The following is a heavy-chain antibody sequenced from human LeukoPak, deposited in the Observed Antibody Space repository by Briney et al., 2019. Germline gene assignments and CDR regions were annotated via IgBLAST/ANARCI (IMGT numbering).Heavy chain of an antibody. J-gene: IGHJ4*02. Sequence: PSETLSLTCTVSGGSISTFFWTWIRQSAGKGLEWIGRIYMGTTYYNPSVESRATISVDTSNNCFSLKLTSLTAADTAVYYCARGTEMTSSSGYYSFDYWGRGSLVTVSS. CDR1: GGSISTFF. V-gene: IGHV4-4*07. CDR3: ARGTEMTSSSGYYSFDY. D-gene: IGHD3-22*01. CDR2: IYMGTT.